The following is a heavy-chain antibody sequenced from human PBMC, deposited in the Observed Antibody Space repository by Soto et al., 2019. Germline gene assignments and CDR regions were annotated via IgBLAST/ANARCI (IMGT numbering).Heavy chain of an antibody. D-gene: IGHD6-13*01. J-gene: IGHJ6*02. V-gene: IGHV3-30-3*01. CDR2: ISYDGSNK. CDR3: ARKYSSSWYDYYYYGMDV. Sequence: SLRLSCAASGFTFSSYAMHWVRQAPGKGLEWVAVISYDGSNKYYADSVKGRFTISRDNSKNTLYLQMNSLRAEDTAVYYCARKYSSSWYDYYYYGMDVWGQGTTVTVSS. CDR1: GFTFSSYA.